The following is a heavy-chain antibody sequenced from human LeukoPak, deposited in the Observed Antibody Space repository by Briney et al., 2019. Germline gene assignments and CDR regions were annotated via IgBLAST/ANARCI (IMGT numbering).Heavy chain of an antibody. CDR2: IYHSGST. V-gene: IGHV4-38-2*01. CDR1: GYSISSGYY. Sequence: ASETLSLTCAVSGYSISSGYYWGWIRQPPGKGLEWIGSIYHSGSTYHNPSLKSRVTISVDTSKNQFSLKLSSVTAADTAVYYCARHSPSGITIFGVDSSFQFWGQGTLVTVSS. D-gene: IGHD3-3*01. J-gene: IGHJ4*02. CDR3: ARHSPSGITIFGVDSSFQF.